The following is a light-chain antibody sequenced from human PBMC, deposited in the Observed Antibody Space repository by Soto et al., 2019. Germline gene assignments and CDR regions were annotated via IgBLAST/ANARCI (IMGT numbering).Light chain of an antibody. V-gene: IGLV2-8*01. CDR3: SSYAGSNNVYV. J-gene: IGLJ1*01. CDR1: SSDVGGYNY. Sequence: QSALTQPPSASGSPGQSVTISCTGTSSDVGGYNYASWYQQHPGKAPKLMIYEVSKRPSGVPDRFSGSKSGNTASLTVSGLQAEDEADYYCSSYAGSNNVYVFGTGTKLTVL. CDR2: EVS.